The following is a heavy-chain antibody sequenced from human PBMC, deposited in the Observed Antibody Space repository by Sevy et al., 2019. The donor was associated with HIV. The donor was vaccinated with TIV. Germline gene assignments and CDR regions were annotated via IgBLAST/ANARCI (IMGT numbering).Heavy chain of an antibody. Sequence: SETLSLTRAVSGYSISSGYYWGWIRQPPGKGLEWIGSIYHSGSTYYNPSLKSRVTISVDTSKNQFSLKLSSVTAADTAVYYCARDSIVVVVAATGSFDYWGQGTLVTVSS. V-gene: IGHV4-38-2*02. D-gene: IGHD2-15*01. CDR3: ARDSIVVVVAATGSFDY. CDR1: GYSISSGYY. CDR2: IYHSGST. J-gene: IGHJ4*02.